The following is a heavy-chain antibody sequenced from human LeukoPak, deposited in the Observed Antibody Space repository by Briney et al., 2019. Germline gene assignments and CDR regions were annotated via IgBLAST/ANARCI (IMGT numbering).Heavy chain of an antibody. CDR2: IVPGFHTT. J-gene: IGHJ3*02. CDR3: ARDDQEGHAFDI. Sequence: EASVKVSCKASGDSFTNYAIVWVRQAPGQGLEWMGGIVPGFHTTDYAQRFQGRVTITADKSTSTAYMELSSLRSEDTAVYYCARDDQEGHAFDIWGQGTMVTVSS. CDR1: GDSFTNYA. D-gene: IGHD2-2*01. V-gene: IGHV1-69*06.